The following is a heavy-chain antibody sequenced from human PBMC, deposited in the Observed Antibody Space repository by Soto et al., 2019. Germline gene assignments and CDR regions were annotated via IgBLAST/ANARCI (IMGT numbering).Heavy chain of an antibody. CDR1: GGSISRSNW. CDR2: IYHSGST. D-gene: IGHD3-9*01. J-gene: IGHJ4*02. Sequence: LSLTCAVSGGSISRSNWWSWVRQPPGKGLEWIGEIYHSGSTNYHPSLKSRVTISVDKSKNQFSLKLTSLTAADTAVYYCARSISFDWLFFDNWGQGTLVTVSS. CDR3: ARSISFDWLFFDN. V-gene: IGHV4-4*02.